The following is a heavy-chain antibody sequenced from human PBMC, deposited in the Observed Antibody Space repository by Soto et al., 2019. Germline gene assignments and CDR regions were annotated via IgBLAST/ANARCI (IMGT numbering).Heavy chain of an antibody. CDR1: GGTFSSYA. V-gene: IGHV1-69*12. CDR3: ASSIAAAGHHYYGMDV. Sequence: QVQLVQSGAEVKKPGSSVKVSCKASGGTFSSYAISWVRQAPGQGLEWMGGIIPIFGTANYAQKFQGRVTITADESTSTAYNELSSLRSEDTAVYYCASSIAAAGHHYYGMDVWGQGTTVTVSS. J-gene: IGHJ6*02. D-gene: IGHD6-13*01. CDR2: IIPIFGTA.